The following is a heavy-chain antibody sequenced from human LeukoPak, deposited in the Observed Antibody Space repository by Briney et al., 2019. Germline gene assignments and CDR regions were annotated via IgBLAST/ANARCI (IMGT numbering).Heavy chain of an antibody. Sequence: GGSLRLSCAASGFTFSNYAMSWVRQAPGKGLEWVSAITGSGGNTYYADSVKGRFTISRDNSKNTLYLQMNSLRAEDTAVYYCAKGGFNGRIVVVVAAPPHYWGQGTLVTVSS. CDR3: AKGGFNGRIVVVVAAPPHY. D-gene: IGHD2-15*01. CDR2: ITGSGGNT. J-gene: IGHJ4*02. V-gene: IGHV3-23*01. CDR1: GFTFSNYA.